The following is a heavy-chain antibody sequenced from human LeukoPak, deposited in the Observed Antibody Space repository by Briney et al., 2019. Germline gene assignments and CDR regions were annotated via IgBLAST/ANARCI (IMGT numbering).Heavy chain of an antibody. Sequence: GASVKVSCKASGYTFTSYGISWVRQAPGQGLEWMGWISAYNGNTNYAQKLQGRVTMTTDTSTSTAYMELRSLRSDDTAVYYCARDYAPPPYSDFWSGYSLWFDPWGQGTLVTVSS. CDR2: ISAYNGNT. CDR1: GYTFTSYG. J-gene: IGHJ5*02. V-gene: IGHV1-18*01. D-gene: IGHD3-3*01. CDR3: ARDYAPPPYSDFWSGYSLWFDP.